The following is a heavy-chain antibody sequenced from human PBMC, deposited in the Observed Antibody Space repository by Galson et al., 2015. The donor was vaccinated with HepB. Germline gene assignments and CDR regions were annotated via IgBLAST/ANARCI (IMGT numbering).Heavy chain of an antibody. J-gene: IGHJ4*02. CDR3: ARVVRRPPVRGVPVTIDY. Sequence: SLRLSCAASGFTFSSYSMNWVRQAPGKGLEWVSSISSSSSYIYYADSVKGRFTISRDNAKNSLYLQMNSLRAEDTAVYYCARVVRRPPVRGVPVTIDYWGQGTLVTVSS. CDR2: ISSSSSYI. CDR1: GFTFSSYS. V-gene: IGHV3-21*01. D-gene: IGHD3-10*01.